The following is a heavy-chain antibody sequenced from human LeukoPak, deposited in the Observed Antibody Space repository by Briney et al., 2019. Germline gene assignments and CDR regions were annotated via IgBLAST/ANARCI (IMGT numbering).Heavy chain of an antibody. D-gene: IGHD3-10*01. CDR1: GGSISSGDYY. J-gene: IGHJ4*02. Sequence: SQTLSLTCTVSGGSISSGDYYWSWIRQPPGKGLEWIGYIYYSGSTYYNPSLKSRVTISVDTSKNQFSLKLSSVTAADTAVYYCARVLLWFGESYYFDYWGQGTLVTVSS. CDR2: IYYSGST. V-gene: IGHV4-30-4*01. CDR3: ARVLLWFGESYYFDY.